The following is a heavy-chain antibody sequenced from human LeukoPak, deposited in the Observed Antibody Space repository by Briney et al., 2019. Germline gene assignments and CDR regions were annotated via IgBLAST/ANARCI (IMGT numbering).Heavy chain of an antibody. CDR2: MNPNSGNT. D-gene: IGHD2-2*01. V-gene: IGHV1-8*01. CDR3: ARGGNQLLLGNYYYYYGMDV. Sequence: ASVNVSCKASGYTFTSHDINWVRQATGQGLEWMGWMNPNSGNTGYAQKFQGRVTMTRNTSISTAYMELSSLRSEDTAVYYCARGGNQLLLGNYYYYYGMDVWGQGTTVTVSS. J-gene: IGHJ6*02. CDR1: GYTFTSHD.